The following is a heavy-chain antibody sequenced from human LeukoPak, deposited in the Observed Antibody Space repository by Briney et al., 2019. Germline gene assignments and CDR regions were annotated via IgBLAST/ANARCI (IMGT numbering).Heavy chain of an antibody. CDR3: AKYERRGFDP. CDR1: GTRDY. J-gene: IGHJ5*02. Sequence: ASVKVSCKTSGTRDYINWVRQAAGQGLEWVGWMNPNDDTGYAQKFQGRVTFTRSTSLRTVYMELRSLTFEDTAVYYCAKYERRGFDPWGQGTLVTVSS. CDR2: MNPNDDT. V-gene: IGHV1-8*01. D-gene: IGHD2-8*01.